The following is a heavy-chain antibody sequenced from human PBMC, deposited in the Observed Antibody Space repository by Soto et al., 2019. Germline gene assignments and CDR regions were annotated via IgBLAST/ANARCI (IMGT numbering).Heavy chain of an antibody. CDR1: GGSISSGGYY. CDR2: IYYSGST. CDR3: ARGGDYDSSSRLGY. V-gene: IGHV4-31*03. D-gene: IGHD3-22*01. J-gene: IGHJ4*02. Sequence: SETLSLTCTVSGGSISSGGYYWSWIRQHPGKGLEWIGYIYYSGSTYYNPSLKSRVTISVDTSKNQFSLKLSSVTAADTAVYYCARGGDYDSSSRLGYWGQGTLVTVSS.